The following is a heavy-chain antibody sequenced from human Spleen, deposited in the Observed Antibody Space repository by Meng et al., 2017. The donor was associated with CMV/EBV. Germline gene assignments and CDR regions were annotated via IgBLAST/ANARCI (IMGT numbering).Heavy chain of an antibody. D-gene: IGHD2-21*01. Sequence: ASVKVSCKAFGYTFISYYMHWVRQAPGQGLEWMGIINPSIGNTNYAQRFQGRVTMTRDTSTNTAYMELRSLRSDDTAVYYCARRGPSYCGVDCLAWFDPWGQGTLVTVSS. V-gene: IGHV1-46*01. CDR1: GYTFISYY. J-gene: IGHJ5*02. CDR3: ARRGPSYCGVDCLAWFDP. CDR2: INPSIGNT.